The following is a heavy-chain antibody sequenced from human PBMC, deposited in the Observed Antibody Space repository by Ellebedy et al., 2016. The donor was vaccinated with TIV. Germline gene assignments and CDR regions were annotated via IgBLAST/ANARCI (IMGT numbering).Heavy chain of an antibody. D-gene: IGHD6-13*01. V-gene: IGHV3-30*03. CDR2: MSYDGSNK. CDR3: ARVGLKWYSSSFYYMDI. J-gene: IGHJ6*03. Sequence: GGSLRLSXAASGFTFSSYGMHWVRQAPGKGLEWVAFMSYDGSNKYYSDSVKGRFTISRDNSKSTLYLQMNSLRAEDTAVYYCARVGLKWYSSSFYYMDIWGKGTTVTVSS. CDR1: GFTFSSYG.